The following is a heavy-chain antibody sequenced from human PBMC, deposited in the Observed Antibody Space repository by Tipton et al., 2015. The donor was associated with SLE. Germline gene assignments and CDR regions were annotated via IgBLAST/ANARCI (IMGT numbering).Heavy chain of an antibody. J-gene: IGHJ5*02. V-gene: IGHV4-39*01. CDR3: ARHRGDGDGGWFDP. CDR1: GGSISSSSYF. Sequence: LRLSCTVSGGSISSSSYFWGWVRQPPGKGLEWIGSIYYSGSTYYNPSLKSRVTISVDTSKNQFSLKLSSVTAADTAVYYCARHRGDGDGGWFDPWGQGTLVTVSS. CDR2: IYYSGST. D-gene: IGHD2-21*02.